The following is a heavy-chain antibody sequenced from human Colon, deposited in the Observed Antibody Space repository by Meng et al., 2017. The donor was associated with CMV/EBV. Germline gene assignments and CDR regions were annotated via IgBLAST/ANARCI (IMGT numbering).Heavy chain of an antibody. CDR3: AKGQGIIYD. CDR1: GFNFNFYW. Sequence: GGSLRLSCEVSGFNFNFYWMSWVRQDPGKGLEWVANINRDGSEKNYVDSVKGRFTVSRDNVKNSLYLQMNSLRVEDMAFYYCAKGQGIIYDWGQGTLVTVSS. CDR2: INRDGSEK. J-gene: IGHJ4*02. V-gene: IGHV3-7*01. D-gene: IGHD5/OR15-5a*01.